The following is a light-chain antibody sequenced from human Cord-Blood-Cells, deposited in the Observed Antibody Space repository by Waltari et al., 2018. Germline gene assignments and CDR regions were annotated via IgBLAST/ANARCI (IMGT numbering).Light chain of an antibody. CDR1: NIGSKS. V-gene: IGLV3-21*04. CDR3: QVWDSSSDHRV. J-gene: IGLJ3*02. Sequence: SYVLTQPPSVSVAPGKTARITCGGNNIGSKSVHWYQQKPGQAPVLVIYYDSDRISRIPDRFSGSNSGNTATLTISRVEAGDEADYYCQVWDSSSDHRVFGGGTKLTVL. CDR2: YDS.